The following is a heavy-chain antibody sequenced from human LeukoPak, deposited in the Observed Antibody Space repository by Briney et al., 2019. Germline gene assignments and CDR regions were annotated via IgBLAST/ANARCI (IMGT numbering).Heavy chain of an antibody. J-gene: IGHJ5*02. Sequence: GGSLRLSCVGSGFRFSRYAMSWVRQAPGKGLEWVATIHYIRDGPYYADSVEGRSTISRDDSKNTVYLQMNSLRVEDTAIYYCARCVTGWPNWFAPWGQGTLVTVSS. CDR2: IHYIRDGP. D-gene: IGHD6-19*01. CDR3: ARCVTGWPNWFAP. V-gene: IGHV3-23*01. CDR1: GFRFSRYA.